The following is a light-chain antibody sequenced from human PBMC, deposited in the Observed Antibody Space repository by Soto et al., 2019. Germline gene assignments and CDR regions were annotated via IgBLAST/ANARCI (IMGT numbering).Light chain of an antibody. CDR3: QQHRKWTPT. J-gene: IGKJ1*01. V-gene: IGKV3-11*01. CDR1: ENIYTN. Sequence: QFHPPLSLSPGDRATLSCRARENIYTNLAWYQQKPGQAPRLLFYEASNRVTGIPARFSGSGSGTEFTLTISSLEPEDFAAYYCQQHRKWTPTFGQGTYVEI. CDR2: EAS.